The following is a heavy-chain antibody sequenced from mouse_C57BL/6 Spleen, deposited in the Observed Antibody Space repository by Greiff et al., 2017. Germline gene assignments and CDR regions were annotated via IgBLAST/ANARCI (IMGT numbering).Heavy chain of an antibody. CDR1: GYSFTGYY. D-gene: IGHD1-1*01. Sequence: EVQLQQSGPELVKPGASVKISCKASGYSFTGYYMNWVKQSPEKSLEWIGEINPSTGGTTYNQKFKAKATLTVDKSSSTAYMQLKSLTSEDSAVYYCARGEIYYYGLAYWGQGTLVTVSA. V-gene: IGHV1-42*01. CDR2: INPSTGGT. J-gene: IGHJ3*01. CDR3: ARGEIYYYGLAY.